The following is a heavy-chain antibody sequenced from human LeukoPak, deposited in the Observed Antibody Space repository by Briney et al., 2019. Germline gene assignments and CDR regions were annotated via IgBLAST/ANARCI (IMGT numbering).Heavy chain of an antibody. D-gene: IGHD3-3*01. Sequence: SETLSLTCTVSGGSVSSDNYYWSWIRQPPGKGLEWIGYISYSGSTNYNPSLKSRVTISVDTSKNQFSLKVFSVTAADTAVYYCARDRGGVSYFDYWGQGTLVTVSS. CDR1: GGSVSSDNYY. CDR3: ARDRGGVSYFDY. V-gene: IGHV4-61*01. CDR2: ISYSGST. J-gene: IGHJ4*03.